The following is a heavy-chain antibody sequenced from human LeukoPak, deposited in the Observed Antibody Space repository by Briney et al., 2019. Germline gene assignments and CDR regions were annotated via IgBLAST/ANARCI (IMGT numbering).Heavy chain of an antibody. CDR3: VRGSTLRHYQY. V-gene: IGHV4-39*01. CDR1: GGSISSSTYY. J-gene: IGHJ4*02. CDR2: IYYSGST. Sequence: SETLSLTCTVSGGSISSSTYYWGWIRRPPGKGLEWIGSIYYSGSTYCNPSLKSRVTVSVDTSKNQFSLNLSSVTAADTAVYYCVRGSTLRHYQYWGQGTLVTVSS. D-gene: IGHD3-16*01.